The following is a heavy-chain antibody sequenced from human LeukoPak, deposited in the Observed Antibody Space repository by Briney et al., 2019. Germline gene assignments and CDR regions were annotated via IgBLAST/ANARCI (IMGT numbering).Heavy chain of an antibody. CDR3: VKDRAGQYSFDS. CDR2: TSHDGSHT. J-gene: IGHJ4*02. D-gene: IGHD4-11*01. V-gene: IGHV3-30*18. CDR1: GFTFSGFD. Sequence: PGGSLRLSCAAAGFTFSGFDMYWVRQAPGKGLEWVAVTSHDGSHTQHADSVKGRFTISRDNSKRTLFLQMNSLRPEDTAVYFCVKDRAGQYSFDSWGQGTLVTVSS.